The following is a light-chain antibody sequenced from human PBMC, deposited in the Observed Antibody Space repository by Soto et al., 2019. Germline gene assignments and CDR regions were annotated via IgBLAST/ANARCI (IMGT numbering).Light chain of an antibody. J-gene: IGLJ3*02. CDR2: HNT. CDR3: QSYDNTRRVV. CDR1: SSNIGAGYH. Sequence: QSVLTQPPSVSGAPGQRVTISCTGSSSNIGAGYHVHWYQQLPGTAPKLLIYHNTNRPSGVPDRFSGSKSGTSASLVITGLQAADEADYYCQSYDNTRRVVFGGGTKLTVL. V-gene: IGLV1-40*01.